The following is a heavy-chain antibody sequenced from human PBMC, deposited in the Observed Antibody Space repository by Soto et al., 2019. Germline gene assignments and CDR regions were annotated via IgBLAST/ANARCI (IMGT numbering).Heavy chain of an antibody. V-gene: IGHV2-5*02. CDR1: GFSLSTSGVG. Sequence: QITLKESGPTLVKPTQTLTLTCTFSGFSLSTSGVGVGWIRQPPGKGLEWLALIYWDDDKRYSPSLKSRLTITKDTSKNQVVLTMTNMDPVDTATYYCAHRTTTRTTYYYGSGSTNWFDPWGQGTLVTVSS. J-gene: IGHJ5*02. CDR2: IYWDDDK. D-gene: IGHD3-10*01. CDR3: AHRTTTRTTYYYGSGSTNWFDP.